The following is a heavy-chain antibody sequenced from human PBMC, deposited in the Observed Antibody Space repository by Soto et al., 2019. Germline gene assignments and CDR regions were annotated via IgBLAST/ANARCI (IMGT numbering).Heavy chain of an antibody. J-gene: IGHJ6*02. CDR2: ISGSGGST. CDR3: AKDGGSDFWSGSHSVSRHYGMDV. CDR1: GFTFSSYA. D-gene: IGHD3-3*01. Sequence: PGGSLRLSCAASGFTFSSYAMSWVRQAPGKGLEWVSAISGSGGSTYYADSVKGRFTISRDNSKNTLYLQMNSLRAEDTAVYYCAKDGGSDFWSGSHSVSRHYGMDVWGQGTTVTVSS. V-gene: IGHV3-23*01.